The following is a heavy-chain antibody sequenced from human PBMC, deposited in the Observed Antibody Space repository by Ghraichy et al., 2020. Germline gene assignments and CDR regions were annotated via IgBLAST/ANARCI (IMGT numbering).Heavy chain of an antibody. Sequence: ETLSLTCAVYGGSFSGYYWSWIRQPPGKGLEWIGEINHSGSTNYNPSLKSRVTISVDTSKNQFSLKLSSVTAADTAVYYCARINYGDHYGGGYWGQGTLVTVSS. CDR3: ARINYGDHYGGGY. D-gene: IGHD4-17*01. CDR2: INHSGST. CDR1: GGSFSGYY. J-gene: IGHJ4*02. V-gene: IGHV4-34*01.